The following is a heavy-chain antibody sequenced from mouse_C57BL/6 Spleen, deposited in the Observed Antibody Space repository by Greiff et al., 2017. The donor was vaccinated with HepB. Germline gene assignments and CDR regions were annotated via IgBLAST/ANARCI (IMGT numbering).Heavy chain of an antibody. Sequence: QVQLQQPGAELVKPGASVKLSCEASGYTFTSYWMHWVKQRPGRGLEWIGRIDPNSGGTKYNEKFKSKATLTVDKPSSTAYMQLSSLTSEDSAVYYCARGGFITTVVATDYYAMDYWGQGTSVTVSS. CDR1: GYTFTSYW. CDR3: ARGGFITTVVATDYYAMDY. V-gene: IGHV1-72*01. J-gene: IGHJ4*01. CDR2: IDPNSGGT. D-gene: IGHD1-1*01.